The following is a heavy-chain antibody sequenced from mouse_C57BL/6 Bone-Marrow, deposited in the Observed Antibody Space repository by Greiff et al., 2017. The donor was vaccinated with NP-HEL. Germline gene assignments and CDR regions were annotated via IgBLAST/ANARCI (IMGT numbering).Heavy chain of an antibody. D-gene: IGHD1-1*01. CDR2: IDPNSGGT. V-gene: IGHV1-72*01. CDR3: ARGTTVVATEWYFDV. CDR1: GYTFTSYW. J-gene: IGHJ1*03. Sequence: QVQLQQPGAELVKPGASVKLSCKASGYTFTSYWMHWVKQRPGRGLEWIGRIDPNSGGTKYNEKFKSKATLTVDKPSSTAYMQLSSLTSEDSAVYYCARGTTVVATEWYFDVWGTGTTVTVSS.